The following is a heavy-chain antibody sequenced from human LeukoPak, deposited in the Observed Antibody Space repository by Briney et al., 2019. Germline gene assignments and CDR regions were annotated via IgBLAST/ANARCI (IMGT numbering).Heavy chain of an antibody. CDR3: ARGRYNGRGEGENWFDP. Sequence: PGTSLRLSCVASGFTFSRYGMHWVRQAPGKGLEGVAGLWEDGTNIYYVDSVKGRFTISRDNSKSTLYLQMNSLRAEDTAVYYCARGRYNGRGEGENWFDPWGQGTLVTVSS. CDR1: GFTFSRYG. V-gene: IGHV3-33*01. D-gene: IGHD1-14*01. J-gene: IGHJ5*02. CDR2: LWEDGTNI.